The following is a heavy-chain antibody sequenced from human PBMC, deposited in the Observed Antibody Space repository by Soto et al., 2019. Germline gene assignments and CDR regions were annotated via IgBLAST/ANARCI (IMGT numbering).Heavy chain of an antibody. Sequence: SETLSLTCTVSGGPISNYYWSWIRQSPGKGLEWIGYIHSSGRTNYNPSLNSRVTISVDTSKNQFSLTLSSVTAADTAVYYCARFGRGDTYYGLDVWGQGTTVTVSS. CDR2: IHSSGRT. CDR1: GGPISNYY. D-gene: IGHD3-16*01. J-gene: IGHJ6*02. V-gene: IGHV4-59*01. CDR3: ARFGRGDTYYGLDV.